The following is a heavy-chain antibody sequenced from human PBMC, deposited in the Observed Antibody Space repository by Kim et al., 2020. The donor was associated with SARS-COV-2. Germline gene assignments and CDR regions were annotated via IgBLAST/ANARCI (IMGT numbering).Heavy chain of an antibody. Sequence: GGSLRLSCAASGFTFSSYSMNWVRQAPGKGLEWVSYISSSSSTIYYADSVKGRFTISRDNAKNSLYLQMNSLRDEDTAVYYCATMYSGSHLGAFDIWGQGTMVTVSS. CDR1: GFTFSSYS. J-gene: IGHJ3*02. V-gene: IGHV3-48*02. CDR3: ATMYSGSHLGAFDI. CDR2: ISSSSSTI. D-gene: IGHD1-26*01.